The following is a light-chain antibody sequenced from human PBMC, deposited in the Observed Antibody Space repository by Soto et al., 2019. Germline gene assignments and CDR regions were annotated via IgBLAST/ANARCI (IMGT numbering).Light chain of an antibody. J-gene: IGLJ1*01. V-gene: IGLV2-23*01. CDR1: SSDVGGYDR. CDR2: EGS. CDR3: CSYAGYSTYV. Sequence: QSVLTQPASVSGSPGQSITISCTGTSSDVGGYDRVSWYQQYPGKAPRLIIYEGSERPSGVSDRFSGSKSGNTASLTISGLQAEDEADYYCCSYAGYSTYVLGTGTKVTVL.